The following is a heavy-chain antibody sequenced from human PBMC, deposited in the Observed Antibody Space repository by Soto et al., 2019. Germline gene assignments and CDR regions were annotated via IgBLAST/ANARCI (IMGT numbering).Heavy chain of an antibody. J-gene: IGHJ6*02. Sequence: QVQLVQSGAEVKKPGASVKVSCKASGYIFTSYGVSWVRQAPGQGLEWLGWINGYNGNTNYGQNFQGGVTMPTDTSTSTGYMELRSLRSDDTAVYYCARLGDVPYYYYGMDVWGQGTTVIVSS. CDR3: ARLGDVPYYYYGMDV. CDR2: INGYNGNT. CDR1: GYIFTSYG. D-gene: IGHD3-16*01. V-gene: IGHV1-18*01.